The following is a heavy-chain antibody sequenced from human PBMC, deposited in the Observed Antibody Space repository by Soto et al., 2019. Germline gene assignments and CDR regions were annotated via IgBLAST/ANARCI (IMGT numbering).Heavy chain of an antibody. CDR1: GFTFGDYA. D-gene: IGHD6-6*01. CDR2: IRSKAYGGTT. J-gene: IGHJ4*02. CDR3: TRVAIYGSSSGTFDY. V-gene: IGHV3-49*03. Sequence: GGSLRLSCTASGFTFGDYAMSWFRQAPGKGLEWVGFIRSKAYGGTTEYAASVKGGFTISRDDSKSIAYLQMNSLKTEDTAVYYCTRVAIYGSSSGTFDYWGQGALVTVSS.